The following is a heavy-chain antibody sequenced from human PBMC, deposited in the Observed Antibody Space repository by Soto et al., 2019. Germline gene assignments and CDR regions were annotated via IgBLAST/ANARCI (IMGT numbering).Heavy chain of an antibody. J-gene: IGHJ4*02. Sequence: QVQLQESGPGLVKPSETLSLTCAVSGGPISSSNWWNWVRQPPGKGLEWIGAIYHSGNTNYNPSLKSRVTVSVDQSKNQFSLKLSSVTAADTAVYYCARDVSGLDYWGPGTLVTVSS. CDR2: IYHSGNT. V-gene: IGHV4-4*02. D-gene: IGHD3-3*01. CDR1: GGPISSSNW. CDR3: ARDVSGLDY.